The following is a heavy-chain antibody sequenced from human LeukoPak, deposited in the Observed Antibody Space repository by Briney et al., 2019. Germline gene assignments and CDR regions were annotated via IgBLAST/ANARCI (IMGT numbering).Heavy chain of an antibody. Sequence: PSESLSLTCGVFGGSFSGSYWSWIRQPPGKGLGWIGEISHSQTISYNPSIKRRVTLSVDTSKNQFSLRLRSVTAADTAVYYCARADCSSTSCSGVWGQGTTVTVSS. CDR3: ARADCSSTSCSGV. J-gene: IGHJ6*02. CDR1: GGSFSGSY. CDR2: ISHSQTI. V-gene: IGHV4-34*01. D-gene: IGHD2-2*01.